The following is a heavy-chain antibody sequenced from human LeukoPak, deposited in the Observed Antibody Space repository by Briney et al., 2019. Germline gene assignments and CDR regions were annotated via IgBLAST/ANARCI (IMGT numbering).Heavy chain of an antibody. D-gene: IGHD3-16*01. CDR2: INHSGGT. V-gene: IGHV4-34*01. CDR3: ARRRGRTARWIDY. CDR1: GGSFSGYY. Sequence: SETLSLTCAVYGGSFSGYYWSWIRQPPGKGLEWIGEINHSGGTNYNPSLKSRVTISVDTSKNQFSLKLSSVTAADTAVYYCARRRGRTARWIDYWGQGTLVTVSS. J-gene: IGHJ4*02.